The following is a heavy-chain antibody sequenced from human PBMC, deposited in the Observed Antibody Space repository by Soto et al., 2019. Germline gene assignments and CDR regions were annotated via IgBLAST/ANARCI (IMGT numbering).Heavy chain of an antibody. CDR2: INPNNGVT. V-gene: IGHV1-2*02. D-gene: IGHD6-19*01. CDR3: AAAAIPVAGRHPDS. Sequence: ASVKVSCKASGYTFTGFYLHRARQAPGQGLEWMGWINPNNGVTTYAKNFQGRVTMTRDSSISTAYMELSSLRPDDTAVYFCAAAAIPVAGRHPDSWGQGSVLTASS. J-gene: IGHJ4*02. CDR1: GYTFTGFY.